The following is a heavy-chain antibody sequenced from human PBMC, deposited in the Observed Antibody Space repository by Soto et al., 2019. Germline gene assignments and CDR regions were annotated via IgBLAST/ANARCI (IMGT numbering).Heavy chain of an antibody. V-gene: IGHV3-33*01. CDR2: IWYDGSNK. CDR1: GFTFSSYG. CDR3: ARERSGGDLLGYWSGGSCCYWFDP. Sequence: QVQLVESGGGVVQPGRSLRLSCAASGFTFSSYGMHWVRQAPGKGLEWVAVIWYDGSNKYYADSVKGRFTISRDNSKNTRYMQMNSLGAEDTAVYYCARERSGGDLLGYWSGGSCCYWFDPWGQGAMVTVSS. J-gene: IGHJ5*02. D-gene: IGHD2-15*01.